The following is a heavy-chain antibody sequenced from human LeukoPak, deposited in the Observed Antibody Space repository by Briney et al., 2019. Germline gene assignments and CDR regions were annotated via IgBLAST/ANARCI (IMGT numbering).Heavy chain of an antibody. Sequence: SETLSLTCSVSGDSISNFYWSWIRQPPGKGLEWIGYIDYSGSTSYNPSLKSRVTISIDTSKNQFSLRLNSVTAADTAVYYCARAAAAGTWNWFDPWGQGTLVTVSS. CDR3: ARAAAAGTWNWFDP. CDR2: IDYSGST. J-gene: IGHJ5*02. V-gene: IGHV4-59*01. D-gene: IGHD6-13*01. CDR1: GDSISNFY.